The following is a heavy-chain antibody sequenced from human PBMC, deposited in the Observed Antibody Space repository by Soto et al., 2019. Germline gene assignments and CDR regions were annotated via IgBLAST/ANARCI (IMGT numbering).Heavy chain of an antibody. D-gene: IGHD2-15*01. Sequence: PSETLSLTSSVSGGSINSYYWSWIRQPPGKGLEWIGNIYYTGSTNYNPSLKSRVTISVDTSKNQFSLKLSSVTAADTAVYYCARDMHAGFTHYSDPWGQATMVTVYS. CDR2: IYYTGST. J-gene: IGHJ5*02. V-gene: IGHV4-59*13. CDR1: GGSINSYY. CDR3: ARDMHAGFTHYSDP.